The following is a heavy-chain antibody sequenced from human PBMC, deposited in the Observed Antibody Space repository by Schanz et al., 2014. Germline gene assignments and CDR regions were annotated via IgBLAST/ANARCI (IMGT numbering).Heavy chain of an antibody. CDR2: ISSDETVT. J-gene: IGHJ4*02. Sequence: VQLLESGGGLVQPGGSLRLSCAASGFTFSSYSMNWVRQAPGKGLEWVAVISSDETVTYYVDSVKGRFTISRDNSKNTLYLQMSSLKTEDTAVYYCAKIGYGGLLNYYIDHWGQGTLVTVSS. D-gene: IGHD3-16*01. V-gene: IGHV3-30*18. CDR3: AKIGYGGLLNYYIDH. CDR1: GFTFSSYS.